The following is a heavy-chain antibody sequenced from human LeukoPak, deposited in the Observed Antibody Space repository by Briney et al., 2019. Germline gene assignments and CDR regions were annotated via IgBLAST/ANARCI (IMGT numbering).Heavy chain of an antibody. CDR2: ISGDGGAT. Sequence: GGSLRLSCAASGFTFDDYVMHWVRQAPGKGLEWASFISGDGGATYYADSAKGRFTISRDNGRKSLYLQMNSLRTEDTALYYCATFGGSGEEQIDYWGQGTLVTVSS. D-gene: IGHD6-19*01. CDR3: ATFGGSGEEQIDY. CDR1: GFTFDDYV. J-gene: IGHJ4*02. V-gene: IGHV3-43*02.